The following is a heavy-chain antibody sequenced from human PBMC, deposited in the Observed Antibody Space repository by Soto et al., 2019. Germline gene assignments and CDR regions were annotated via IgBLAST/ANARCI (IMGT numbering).Heavy chain of an antibody. CDR2: INPNSGGT. J-gene: IGHJ6*02. CDR3: VRDRGTVTTSGMDV. V-gene: IGHV1-2*04. D-gene: IGHD4-17*01. CDR1: GYTFTGYY. Sequence: QVQLVQSGAEVKKPGASVKVSCKASGYTFTGYYMHWVRQAPGQGLEWMGWINPNSGGTNYAQKFQGWVTMTRDTSISTAYMELSRLRSDDTAVYYCVRDRGTVTTSGMDVWGQGTTVTVSS.